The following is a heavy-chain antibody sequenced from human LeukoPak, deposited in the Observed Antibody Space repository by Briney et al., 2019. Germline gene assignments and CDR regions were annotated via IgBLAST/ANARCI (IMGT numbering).Heavy chain of an antibody. CDR2: ISAYNGDT. CDR3: ARAPVYADHDY. J-gene: IGHJ4*02. Sequence: ASVKVSSKASGYTFTSYGVSWVRQAPGQGLEWMGWISAYNGDTNFAPKFQGRVTMTTDTSTNTAYMELRSLKSDDTAMYYCARAPVYADHDYWGQGTLVTVSS. V-gene: IGHV1-18*01. D-gene: IGHD4-17*01. CDR1: GYTFTSYG.